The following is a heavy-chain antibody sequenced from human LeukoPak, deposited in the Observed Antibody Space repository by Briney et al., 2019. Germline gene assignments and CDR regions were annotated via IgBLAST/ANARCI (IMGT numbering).Heavy chain of an antibody. CDR3: AKDGTPQPNYYYHYMDV. V-gene: IGHV3-74*01. J-gene: IGHJ6*03. CDR2: INSDGSST. D-gene: IGHD1-1*01. Sequence: PGGSLRLSCAASGFTFSSHWMHWVRQGPGKGLVWVSRINSDGSSTTYADSVKGRFTMSRDNAKNTLYLQMNSLRAEDTAVYYCAKDGTPQPNYYYHYMDVWGKGTTVTVSS. CDR1: GFTFSSHW.